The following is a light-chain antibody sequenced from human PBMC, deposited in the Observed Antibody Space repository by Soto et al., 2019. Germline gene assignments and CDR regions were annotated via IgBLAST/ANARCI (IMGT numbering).Light chain of an antibody. CDR1: QSVSSSY. J-gene: IGKJ3*01. V-gene: IGKV3-20*01. CDR2: GAS. Sequence: EIVLTQSPGTLSLSPGERATLSCRASQSVSSSYLAWYQQKPGQAPRLLIYGASSRATGIPHRFSSSGSGTDFTLTISRLDPEDFAVYYCQQYGSSPRFTFGPGTKVDIK. CDR3: QQYGSSPRFT.